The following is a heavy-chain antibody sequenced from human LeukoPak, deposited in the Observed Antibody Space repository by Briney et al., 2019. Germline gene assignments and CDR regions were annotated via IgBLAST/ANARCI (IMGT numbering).Heavy chain of an antibody. V-gene: IGHV4-34*01. CDR1: GGSFSNYY. CDR3: ARGVVGY. D-gene: IGHD1-26*01. Sequence: SETLSFTCAVYGGSFSNYYWTWIRQPPGKGLEWIGEINHSGSTNYNPSLKSRVTISVDTSKNQFSLKLSSVTAADTAVYYCARGVVGYWGQGTLVTVSS. CDR2: INHSGST. J-gene: IGHJ4*02.